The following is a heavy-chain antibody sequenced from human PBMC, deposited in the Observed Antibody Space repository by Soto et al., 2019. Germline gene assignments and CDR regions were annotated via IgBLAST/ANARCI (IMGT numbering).Heavy chain of an antibody. CDR3: AIAVTTVTTYDY. V-gene: IGHV4-31*03. CDR2: IYYSGST. Sequence: QVQLQESGPGLVKPSQTLSITCTVSGGSISSGSYCWSWIRQHPGKGLEWIGYIYYSGSTYYNPSLKSRVTISVDTSKNQFPLKLSSVTAADTAVYYCAIAVTTVTTYDYWGQGTLVTVSS. CDR1: GGSISSGSYC. J-gene: IGHJ4*02. D-gene: IGHD4-17*01.